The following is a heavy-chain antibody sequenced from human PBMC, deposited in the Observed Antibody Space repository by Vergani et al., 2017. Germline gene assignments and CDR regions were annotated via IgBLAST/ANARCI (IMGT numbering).Heavy chain of an antibody. CDR3: AREGTSSSGYFSRTPGSPDY. CDR2: ISSSGSTI. J-gene: IGHJ4*02. CDR1: GFTFSSYE. Sequence: EVQLVESGGGLVQPGGSLRLSCAASGFTFSSYEMNWVRQAPGKGLEWVSYISSSGSTIYYADSVKGRFTISRDNAKNTLYLQMNSLRAEDTAVYYCAREGTSSSGYFSRTPGSPDYWGQGTLVTVSS. D-gene: IGHD6-19*01. V-gene: IGHV3-48*03.